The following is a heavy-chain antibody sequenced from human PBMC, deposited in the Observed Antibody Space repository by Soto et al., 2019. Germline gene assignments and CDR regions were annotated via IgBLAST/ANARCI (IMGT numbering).Heavy chain of an antibody. CDR2: IKHDAGET. V-gene: IGHV3-7*01. CDR1: GFTFSSYW. CDR3: ARDVVKRSYYDFWSGSLF. J-gene: IGHJ4*02. D-gene: IGHD3-3*01. Sequence: EVQLVESGGGLVQPGGSLRLSCAASGFTFSSYWMSWVRQAPGKGLEWVVSIKHDAGETYYLDSVKGRFTVSRDNAKNSRYLQMDSLRVEDTAMYYCARDVVKRSYYDFWSGSLFWGQGSLVTVSS.